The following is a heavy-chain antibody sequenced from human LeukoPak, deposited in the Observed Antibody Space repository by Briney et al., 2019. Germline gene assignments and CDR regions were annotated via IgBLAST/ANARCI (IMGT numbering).Heavy chain of an antibody. CDR3: ARAHYDVDHDGMDV. CDR1: GGSISSYY. D-gene: IGHD3-10*02. J-gene: IGHJ6*02. CDR2: IYYSGST. Sequence: SETLSLTCTVSGGSISSYYWSWIRQPPGKGLEWIGYIYYSGSTNYNPSLKSRVTISVDTSKNQFSLKLSSVTAADTAVYYCARAHYDVDHDGMDVWGQGTTVTVSS. V-gene: IGHV4-59*12.